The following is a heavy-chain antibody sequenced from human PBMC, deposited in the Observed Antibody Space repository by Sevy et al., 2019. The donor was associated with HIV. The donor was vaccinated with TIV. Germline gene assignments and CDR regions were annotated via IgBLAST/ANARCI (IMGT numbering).Heavy chain of an antibody. CDR3: AIPYNGIHNWFDA. J-gene: IGHJ5*02. D-gene: IGHD5-12*01. Sequence: VSVKVSCKTSGYTFTDFYLHWVRQAPGQGLQWMGWINPSSGDTDYTQKFQGRVTMTRDTSISTAYMELSRLRSDDTAVYYCAIPYNGIHNWFDAWGQGTLVTVSS. CDR2: INPSSGDT. V-gene: IGHV1-2*02. CDR1: GYTFTDFY.